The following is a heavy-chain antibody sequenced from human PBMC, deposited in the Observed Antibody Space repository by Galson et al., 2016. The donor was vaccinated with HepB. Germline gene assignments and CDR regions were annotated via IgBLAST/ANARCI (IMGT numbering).Heavy chain of an antibody. CDR3: ARVVPSGAFDI. Sequence: SVKVSCKASEGTFSSYAISCVRQAPGQGLEWMGGIIPIFGTANYAQKFQDRVTITADESTRTAYMELSSLRSEDTAVYYCARVVPSGAFDIWGQGTMVIVSS. CDR1: EGTFSSYA. CDR2: IIPIFGTA. J-gene: IGHJ3*02. V-gene: IGHV1-69*13. D-gene: IGHD2-21*01.